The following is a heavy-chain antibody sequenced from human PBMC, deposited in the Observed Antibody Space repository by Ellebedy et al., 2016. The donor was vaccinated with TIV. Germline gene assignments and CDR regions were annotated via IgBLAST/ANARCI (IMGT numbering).Heavy chain of an antibody. V-gene: IGHV3-23*01. CDR2: INSGATRT. CDR3: AKDRTPGDGYWVFDN. CDR1: GFTFSGYA. Sequence: GESLKISCAASGFTFSGYAMSWVRQAPGKGLEWVSGINSGATRTYYADSVKGRFTISRDNSKRTVDLQMNSLRAEDTAVYFCAKDRTPGDGYWVFDNWGQGTLVSVSS. D-gene: IGHD5-18*01. J-gene: IGHJ4*02.